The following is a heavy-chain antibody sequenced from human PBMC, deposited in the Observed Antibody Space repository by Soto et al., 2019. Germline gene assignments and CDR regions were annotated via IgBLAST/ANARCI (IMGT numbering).Heavy chain of an antibody. CDR1: GGSISGYY. CDR2: IYYSGST. CDR3: ARDLKTKFIAY. Sequence: SETLSLTCTVSGGSISGYYWSWIRQPPGKGLEWIGYIYYSGSTNYNPSLKSRVTISVDTSKNQFSLKLSSVTAADTAVYYCARDLKTKFIAYGAREPRVT. J-gene: IGHJ4*02. V-gene: IGHV4-59*01.